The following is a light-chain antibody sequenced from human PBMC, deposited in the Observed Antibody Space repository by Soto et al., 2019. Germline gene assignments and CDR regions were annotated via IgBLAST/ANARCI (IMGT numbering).Light chain of an antibody. Sequence: DIQMTQYPSTLSASVGDRVTITCRASQSISTWLSWYQQKPGKAPKVLIYKASNLQSGVSSRFSGSGSGTEFTLTISSLQPDDFATYYCQDYNSWTLGQGVKV. CDR3: QDYNSWT. CDR1: QSISTW. J-gene: IGKJ1*01. CDR2: KAS. V-gene: IGKV1-5*03.